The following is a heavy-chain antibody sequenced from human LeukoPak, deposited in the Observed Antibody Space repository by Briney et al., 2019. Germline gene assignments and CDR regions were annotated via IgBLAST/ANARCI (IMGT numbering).Heavy chain of an antibody. Sequence: GGSLRLSCAASGFTFSSYAMSWVRQAPGKGLEWVSAISGSGGSTYYADSVKGRFTISRDNAKNSLYLQMNSLRAEDTAVYYCARISDDYGDYGPGFDYWGQGTLVTVSS. CDR2: ISGSGGST. J-gene: IGHJ4*02. CDR1: GFTFSSYA. D-gene: IGHD4-17*01. V-gene: IGHV3-23*01. CDR3: ARISDDYGDYGPGFDY.